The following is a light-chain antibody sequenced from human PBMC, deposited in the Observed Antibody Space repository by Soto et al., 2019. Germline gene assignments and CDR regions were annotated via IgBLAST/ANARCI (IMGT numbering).Light chain of an antibody. V-gene: IGKV2D-29*02. CDR1: QRLLHITGETF. CDR2: EVS. J-gene: IGKJ5*01. Sequence: DVVMTQTPLSLSVAPGQPASISCKSSQRLLHITGETFLFGYLQKPGKYTQLLIYEVSHRVSGVPDRFSVSGSGTEFTLEISRVGTDDVGIYDCMQSTQLPPTFGQGTRLEIK. CDR3: MQSTQLPPT.